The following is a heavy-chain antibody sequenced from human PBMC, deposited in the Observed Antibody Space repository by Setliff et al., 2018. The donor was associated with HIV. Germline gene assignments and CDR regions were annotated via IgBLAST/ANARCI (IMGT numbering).Heavy chain of an antibody. CDR2: IFSNDEK. V-gene: IGHV2-26*02. CDR3: ARVRGSYYDILTGYYKGGWYFDY. D-gene: IGHD3-9*01. J-gene: IGHJ4*02. Sequence: SGPTLVNPTETLTLTCTVSGFSLSNTGMGVSRIRQPPGKALEWLAHIFSNDEKSYRTSLKRRLTLSKDTSKGQAVLTMTNMDPVDTATYYCARVRGSYYDILTGYYKGGWYFDYWGQGTLVTVSS. CDR1: GFSLSNTGMG.